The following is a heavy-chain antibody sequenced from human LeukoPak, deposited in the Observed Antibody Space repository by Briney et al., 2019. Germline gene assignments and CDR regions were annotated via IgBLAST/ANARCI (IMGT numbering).Heavy chain of an antibody. V-gene: IGHV4-34*01. J-gene: IGHJ6*02. CDR2: INHSGST. CDR1: GGSFSGYY. D-gene: IGHD3-3*01. Sequence: SETLSLTCAVYGGSFSGYYWSWIRQPPGKGLEWIGEINHSGSTNYNPSLKSRVTISVDTSKNQFSLKLSSVTAADTAVYYCARLFGVVGVNYYYYGMDVWGQGTTVTVSS. CDR3: ARLFGVVGVNYYYYGMDV.